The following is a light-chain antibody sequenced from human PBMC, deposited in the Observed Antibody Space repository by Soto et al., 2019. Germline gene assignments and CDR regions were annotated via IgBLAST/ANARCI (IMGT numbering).Light chain of an antibody. CDR1: SSDVGAHNF. CDR3: SSYTSSSTGV. J-gene: IGLJ1*01. CDR2: EVS. V-gene: IGLV2-14*01. Sequence: QSALTQPASVSGSPGQAITISCSGSSSDVGAHNFVSWYQHHPGKAPKLMIYEVSNRPSGVSNRFSGSKSGNTASLTISGLQAEDEADYYCSSYTSSSTGVFGTGTKVTVL.